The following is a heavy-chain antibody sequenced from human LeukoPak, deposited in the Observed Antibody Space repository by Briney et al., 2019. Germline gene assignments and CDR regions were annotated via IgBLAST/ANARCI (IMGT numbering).Heavy chain of an antibody. J-gene: IGHJ5*02. Sequence: PSETLSLTCTVSGGSISSYYWAWVRQPPGKGLEWIASIYYSGTTYYNPSLKSRVTISVDTSRNQFSLNLSSVTAADTAVYYCAREPINYDFWSGYQGLNWFDPWGQGTLVTVSS. CDR2: IYYSGTT. D-gene: IGHD3-3*01. CDR1: GGSISSYY. CDR3: AREPINYDFWSGYQGLNWFDP. V-gene: IGHV4-39*07.